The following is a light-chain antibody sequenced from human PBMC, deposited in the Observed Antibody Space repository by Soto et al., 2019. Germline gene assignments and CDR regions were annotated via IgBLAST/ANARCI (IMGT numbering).Light chain of an antibody. Sequence: IVMTQSPATLSVSPGQRATLSYRASLSVSSNLAWYQHKPGQAPRLLIYGASTRATGIPARFSGSGSGTEFTLTINSLQSEDFAVYYCQQYNDWYTFGQGTKLEIK. J-gene: IGKJ2*01. V-gene: IGKV3-15*01. CDR3: QQYNDWYT. CDR1: LSVSSN. CDR2: GAS.